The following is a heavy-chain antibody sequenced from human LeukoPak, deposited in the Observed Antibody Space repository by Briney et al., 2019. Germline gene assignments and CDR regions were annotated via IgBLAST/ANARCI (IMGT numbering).Heavy chain of an antibody. CDR1: GGSISSGGYS. CDR2: IYHSGST. CDR3: AREEVVPAATDGAYNWFDP. J-gene: IGHJ5*02. V-gene: IGHV4-30-2*01. Sequence: PSQTLSLTCAVSGGSISSGGYSWSWIRQPPGKGLEWIGYIYHSGSTYYNPSLKSRVTISVDRSKNQFSLKLSSVTAADTAVYYCAREEVVPAATDGAYNWFDPWGQGTLVTVSS. D-gene: IGHD2-2*01.